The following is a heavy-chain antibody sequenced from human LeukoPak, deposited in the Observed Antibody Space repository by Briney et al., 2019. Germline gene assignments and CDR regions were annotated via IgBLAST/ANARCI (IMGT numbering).Heavy chain of an antibody. V-gene: IGHV1-8*02. CDR1: GGTFSSYA. Sequence: ASVKVSCKASGGTFSSYAISWVRQAPGQGLEWMGWMNPNSGNTGYAQKFQGRVTMTRNTSISTAYMELSSLRSEDAAVYYCARYLAAAGGLYYFDYWGQGTLVTVSS. J-gene: IGHJ4*02. CDR2: MNPNSGNT. D-gene: IGHD6-13*01. CDR3: ARYLAAAGGLYYFDY.